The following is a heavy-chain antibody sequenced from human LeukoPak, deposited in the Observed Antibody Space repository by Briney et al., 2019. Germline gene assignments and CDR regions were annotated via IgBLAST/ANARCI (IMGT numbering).Heavy chain of an antibody. Sequence: SVKVSCKASGGTFSSYAISWVRQAPGQGLEWMGRIIPILGIANYAQKFQGRVTITADKSTSTAYMELSSLRSEDTAVYYCARDYGSGSYRRSNHYGMDVWGQGTTVTVSS. CDR3: ARDYGSGSYRRSNHYGMDV. CDR1: GGTFSSYA. CDR2: IIPILGIA. J-gene: IGHJ6*02. D-gene: IGHD3-16*02. V-gene: IGHV1-69*04.